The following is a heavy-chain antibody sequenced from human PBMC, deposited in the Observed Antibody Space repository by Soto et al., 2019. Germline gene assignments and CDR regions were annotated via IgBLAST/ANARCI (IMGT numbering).Heavy chain of an antibody. CDR2: IIPIFGTA. Sequence: QVQLVQSGAEVKKPGSSVKVSCKASGGTFSSYAISWVRQAPGQGLEWMGGIIPIFGTANYAQKFQGRVTITADESTSTAYMELSSLRSEDTAVYYCAREYSSSHYLLTTKGYGMDVWGQWTTVTVSS. CDR1: GGTFSSYA. V-gene: IGHV1-69*01. D-gene: IGHD6-13*01. J-gene: IGHJ6*02. CDR3: AREYSSSHYLLTTKGYGMDV.